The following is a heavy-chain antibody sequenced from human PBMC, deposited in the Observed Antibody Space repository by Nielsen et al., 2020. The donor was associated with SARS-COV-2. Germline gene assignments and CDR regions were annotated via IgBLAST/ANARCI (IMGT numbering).Heavy chain of an antibody. Sequence: GESLKISCAASGFTFSSYGMHWVRQAPGKGLEWVAVISYDGSNKYYADSVKGRFTISRDNSKNTLYLQMNSLRAEDTAVYYCAKERVYGSSTSCYAAGMDVWGQGTTVTVSS. J-gene: IGHJ6*02. D-gene: IGHD2-2*01. CDR1: GFTFSSYG. CDR2: ISYDGSNK. CDR3: AKERVYGSSTSCYAAGMDV. V-gene: IGHV3-30*18.